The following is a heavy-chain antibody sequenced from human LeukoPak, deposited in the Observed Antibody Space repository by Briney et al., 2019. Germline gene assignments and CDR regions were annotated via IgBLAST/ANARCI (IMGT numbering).Heavy chain of an antibody. D-gene: IGHD6-19*01. Sequence: GGSLRLSCAASGFTVSSNYMSWVRQAPGKGLEWVSGISGTGGSTYFADSVKGRFTISRDNSKNTLYLHMNSLRAEDTAVYYCAKADDVLIAVAGLFDYWGQGTLVTVSS. V-gene: IGHV3-23*01. CDR2: ISGTGGST. J-gene: IGHJ4*02. CDR1: GFTVSSNY. CDR3: AKADDVLIAVAGLFDY.